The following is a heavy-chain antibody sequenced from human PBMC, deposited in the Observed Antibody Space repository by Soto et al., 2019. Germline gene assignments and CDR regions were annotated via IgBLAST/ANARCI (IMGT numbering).Heavy chain of an antibody. D-gene: IGHD2-2*01. CDR2: IIPIFGTA. J-gene: IGHJ6*02. CDR1: GGPLSSYA. V-gene: IGHV1-69*06. CDR3: ASAALVVPAAIVVHYYGMDV. Sequence: SVKVSCKASGGPLSSYAISWVRQAPVQGLEWMGGIIPIFGTANYAQKLQGRVTITADKSTSTAYMELSSLRSEDTAVYYCASAALVVPAAIVVHYYGMDVWGQGPTVTVSS.